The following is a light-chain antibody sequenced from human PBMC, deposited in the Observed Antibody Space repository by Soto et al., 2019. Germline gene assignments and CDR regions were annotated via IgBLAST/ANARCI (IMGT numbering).Light chain of an antibody. J-gene: IGKJ4*01. V-gene: IGKV1-5*03. Sequence: DIQMTQSPSTLSASVGDRVTITCRASQSINSWLAWYQQKPGKAPKLLIYKASILQSGVPSRFSGSGSGTEFTLTISSLQPDDFATYYCQQYNSYSLLIFGGGTKVEIK. CDR1: QSINSW. CDR2: KAS. CDR3: QQYNSYSLLI.